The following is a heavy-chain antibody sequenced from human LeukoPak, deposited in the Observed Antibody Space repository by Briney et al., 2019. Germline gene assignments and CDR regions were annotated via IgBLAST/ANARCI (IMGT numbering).Heavy chain of an antibody. Sequence: SQTLSLTCAISGDSVSSNSAAWNWIRQSPSRGLEWLGRTYCRSKWYNDYVVAGKSRITINPNTSKNQFTLQLAFVTPEDTAVYYCCHSLSGRTGAFDIWGRGTVVPVSS. CDR2: TYCRSKWYN. D-gene: IGHD2-21*01. V-gene: IGHV6-1*01. CDR3: CHSLSGRTGAFDI. CDR1: GDSVSSNSAA. J-gene: IGHJ3*02.